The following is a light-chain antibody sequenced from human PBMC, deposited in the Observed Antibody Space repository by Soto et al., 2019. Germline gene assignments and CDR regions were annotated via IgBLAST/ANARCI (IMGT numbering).Light chain of an antibody. J-gene: IGKJ1*01. CDR2: AAS. V-gene: IGKV1-39*01. Sequence: DIQMTQSPSSLSASVGDRVTITCRASQGISTYLNWYQQKPGKAPKLLIYAASSLQSGVPSRFSGSGSETDFTITISSLQPEDFATYSCQHCTTCTFGQGTKVEIK. CDR3: QHCTTCT. CDR1: QGISTY.